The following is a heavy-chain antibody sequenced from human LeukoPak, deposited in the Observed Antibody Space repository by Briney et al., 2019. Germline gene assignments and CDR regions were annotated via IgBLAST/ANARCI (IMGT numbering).Heavy chain of an antibody. J-gene: IGHJ4*02. CDR1: GFTFSSYA. CDR2: ISGSGGST. V-gene: IGHV3-23*01. D-gene: IGHD3-22*01. Sequence: PGGSLRLSCAASGFTFSSYAMSWVRQAPGKGLEWVSAISGSGGSTYYADSVKGRFTISRDNSKNTLYLQMNSLRVEDTAVYYCARSQNYYDSSGNLDYWGQGTLVTVSS. CDR3: ARSQNYYDSSGNLDY.